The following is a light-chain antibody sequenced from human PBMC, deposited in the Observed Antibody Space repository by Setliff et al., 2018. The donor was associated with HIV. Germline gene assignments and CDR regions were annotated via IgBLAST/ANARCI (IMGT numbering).Light chain of an antibody. CDR1: SSDVGGYRY. CDR2: DVS. CDR3: SSYTSTNTRG. J-gene: IGLJ1*01. V-gene: IGLV2-14*03. Sequence: QSALRQPASVSGSPGQSITISCTGTSSDVGGYRYVSWYQQHPGKAPKLMIYDVSNRPSGVSNRFSGSKSGKTASLTISGLQTEDEADYYCSSYTSTNTRGFGTGTKVTV.